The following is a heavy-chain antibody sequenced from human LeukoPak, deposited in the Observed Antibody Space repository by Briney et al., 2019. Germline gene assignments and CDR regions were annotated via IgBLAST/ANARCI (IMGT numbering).Heavy chain of an antibody. Sequence: PGGSLRLSSAASGFTFSDHFIDWVRQAPGKGLEWVGRTRNKANDYTTEYAASVKGRFTISRDDSNNSLHLQMNSLKTEDTAVYYCARESKSGSDYRIHHFDYWGQGTLVTVSS. D-gene: IGHD5-12*01. V-gene: IGHV3-72*01. J-gene: IGHJ4*02. CDR1: GFTFSDHF. CDR2: TRNKANDYTT. CDR3: ARESKSGSDYRIHHFDY.